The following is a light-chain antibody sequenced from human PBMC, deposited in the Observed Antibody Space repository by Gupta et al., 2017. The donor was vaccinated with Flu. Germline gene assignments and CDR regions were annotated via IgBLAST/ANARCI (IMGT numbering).Light chain of an antibody. J-gene: IGKJ1*01. CDR2: GAS. CDR3: QQARSFPRT. CDR1: QDVGNW. V-gene: IGKV1-12*01. Sequence: PSSVSASVGDRVTIACRASQDVGNWLAWYQQKPGEVPKLLIYGASSLQRGVPSRFSGSGSGTDFTLTIRSLQSEDSATYYCQQARSFPRTFGQGTRVEI.